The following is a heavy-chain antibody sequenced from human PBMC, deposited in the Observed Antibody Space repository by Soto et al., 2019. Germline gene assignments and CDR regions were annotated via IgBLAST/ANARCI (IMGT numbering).Heavy chain of an antibody. CDR2: IYYSGST. CDR1: GGSISSGGYY. Sequence: SETLSLTCTVSGGSISSGGYYWSWIRQHPGKGLEWIGYIYYSGSTYYNPSLKSRVTISVDTSKNQFSLKLSSVTAADTAVYYCARDLDSSGYHFDYWGQGTLVTVSS. CDR3: ARDLDSSGYHFDY. V-gene: IGHV4-31*03. J-gene: IGHJ4*02. D-gene: IGHD3-22*01.